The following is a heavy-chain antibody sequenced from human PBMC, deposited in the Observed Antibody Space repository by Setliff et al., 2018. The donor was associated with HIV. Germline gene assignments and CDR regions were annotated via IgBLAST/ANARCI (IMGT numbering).Heavy chain of an antibody. D-gene: IGHD2-2*01. CDR1: GFYISRGYY. J-gene: IGHJ4*02. V-gene: IGHV4-38-2*01. CDR3: ARPSPPLCSDTSCYFGSFDY. CDR2: IKHSGSN. Sequence: NPSETLSLTCGVSGFYISRGYYWGWIRQPPGKGLEWIGNIKHSGSNYYNPSLMGRVTISVDTSKNQFSLNLSSGTAADTAIYYCARPSPPLCSDTSCYFGSFDYWGQGILVTVSS.